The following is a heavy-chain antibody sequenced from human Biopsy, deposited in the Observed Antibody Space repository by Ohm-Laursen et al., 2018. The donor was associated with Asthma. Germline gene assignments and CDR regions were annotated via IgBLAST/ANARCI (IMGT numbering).Heavy chain of an antibody. Sequence: SLRLSCAASGFTFSSYGMHWVRQAPGKGLEWVAVISYDGSNKYYADSVKGRFTISRDNSKNTLYLQMNSLRAEDTAVYYCAKESGPNYAFDIWGQGTMVTVSS. J-gene: IGHJ3*02. D-gene: IGHD3-10*01. CDR3: AKESGPNYAFDI. V-gene: IGHV3-30*18. CDR1: GFTFSSYG. CDR2: ISYDGSNK.